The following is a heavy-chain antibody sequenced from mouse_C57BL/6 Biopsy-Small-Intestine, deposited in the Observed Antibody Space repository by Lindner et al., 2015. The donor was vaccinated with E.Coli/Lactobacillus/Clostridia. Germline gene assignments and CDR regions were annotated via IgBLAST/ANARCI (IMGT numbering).Heavy chain of an antibody. J-gene: IGHJ2*01. V-gene: IGHV5-17*01. Sequence: VQLQESGGGLVKPGGSLKLSCAASGFTFSDYGIHWVRQAPEKGLEWVAYISSGSSTIYYADTVKGRFTISRDNAKNTLFLQMTSLRSEDTAMYYCARDGYFDYWGQGTTLTVSS. CDR2: ISSGSSTI. CDR1: GFTFSDYG. CDR3: ARDGYFDY. D-gene: IGHD2-3*01.